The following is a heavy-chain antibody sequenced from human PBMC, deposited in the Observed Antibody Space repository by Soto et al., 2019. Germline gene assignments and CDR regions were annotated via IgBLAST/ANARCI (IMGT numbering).Heavy chain of an antibody. D-gene: IGHD3-10*02. V-gene: IGHV4-59*01. CDR1: GGSISSYY. CDR2: IYYRGST. J-gene: IGHJ4*02. CDR3: ARGLMLGGLGPKRLAVNYFDY. Sequence: PSETLSLTCTVSGGSISSYYWSWLRQPPGKGLEWIGYIYYRGSTNYNPSLKSRVTISVDTSKTQFSLKLSSVTAADTAVYYCARGLMLGGLGPKRLAVNYFDYWGQGTLVTVS.